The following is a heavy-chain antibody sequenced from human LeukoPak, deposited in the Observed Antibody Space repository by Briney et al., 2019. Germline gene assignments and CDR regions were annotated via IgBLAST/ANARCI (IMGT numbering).Heavy chain of an antibody. CDR1: GFIFSNAW. J-gene: IGHJ4*02. V-gene: IGHV3-15*07. D-gene: IGHD5-24*01. CDR3: ATGGINLDF. CDR2: IKSKPDGGTT. Sequence: GGSLRLSCGGSGFIFSNAWMNWVRQAPGKGLEWVGRIKSKPDGGTTDYAAPVKGRFTISRDDSKNTVFLQMNGLKTEYTAVYYCATGGINLDFWGQGTLVTVSS.